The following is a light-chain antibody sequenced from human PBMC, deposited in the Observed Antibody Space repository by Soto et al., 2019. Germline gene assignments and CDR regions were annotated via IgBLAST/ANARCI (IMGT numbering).Light chain of an antibody. CDR3: QQYGSSPT. CDR2: GAS. J-gene: IGKJ5*01. CDR1: QSVSSSY. V-gene: IGKV3-20*01. Sequence: EIVLTQSPGTLSLSPGERATLSCRASQSVSSSYLAWYQQKPGRAPRLLIYGASSRATGIPGRFSGSGSGTDFTLTISRLEPEDFAVYYCQQYGSSPTFGQGTRLEIK.